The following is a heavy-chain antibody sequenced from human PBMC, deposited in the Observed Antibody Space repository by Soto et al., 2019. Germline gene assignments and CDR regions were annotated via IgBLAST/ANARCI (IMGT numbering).Heavy chain of an antibody. CDR1: GYTFTGYY. D-gene: IGHD2-15*01. J-gene: IGHJ5*02. CDR3: ARAYCSGGSCYPQSHNWFDP. CDR2: INPNSGGT. V-gene: IGHV1-2*02. Sequence: ASVKVSCKASGYTFTGYYMHWVRQAPGQGLEWMGWINPNSGGTNYAQKFQGRVTMTRDTSISTAYMELSRLRSDDTAVYYCARAYCSGGSCYPQSHNWFDPWGQGTLVTVS.